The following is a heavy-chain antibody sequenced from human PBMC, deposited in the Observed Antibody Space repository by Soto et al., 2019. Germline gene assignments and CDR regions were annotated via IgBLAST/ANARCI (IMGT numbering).Heavy chain of an antibody. Sequence: SETLSLTCTVSGGSISSSSYYWGWVRQPPGKGLEWIGSIFYSGSTYYNPSLKSRLTISLDTSENQFSLELTSVTAADTAIYYCARARQYYDCELDPWGQGTLVTVSS. CDR1: GGSISSSSYY. CDR2: IFYSGST. V-gene: IGHV4-39*07. J-gene: IGHJ5*02. CDR3: ARARQYYDCELDP. D-gene: IGHD3-9*01.